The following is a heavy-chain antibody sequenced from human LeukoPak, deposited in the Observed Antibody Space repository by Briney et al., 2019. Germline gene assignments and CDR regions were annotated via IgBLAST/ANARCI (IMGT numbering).Heavy chain of an antibody. V-gene: IGHV3-23*01. CDR1: GFTFSNSA. CDR2: ISGSGGST. J-gene: IGHJ6*02. CDR3: AKDLSPLYYYYGMDV. D-gene: IGHD2/OR15-2a*01. Sequence: GGSLRLSCAASGFTFSNSAMSWVRQAPGKGLEWVSAISGSGGSTYYADSVKGRFTISRDNSKNTLYLQMNSLRAEDTAVYYCAKDLSPLYYYYGMDVWGQGTTVTVSS.